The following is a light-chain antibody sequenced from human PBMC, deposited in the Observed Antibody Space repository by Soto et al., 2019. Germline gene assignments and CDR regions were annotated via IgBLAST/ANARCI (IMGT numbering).Light chain of an antibody. CDR3: QQSFSAPRT. CDR1: QSIDRY. V-gene: IGKV1-39*01. Sequence: DIQMTQSPSSLSASVGDRVTITCRASQSIDRYLNWYQQKPGEAPKLLMYSASTLQSGVPSRFSGSGSGTDFTLTISSLQPEDFATYYFQQSFSAPRTFGQGTKVEIK. J-gene: IGKJ1*01. CDR2: SAS.